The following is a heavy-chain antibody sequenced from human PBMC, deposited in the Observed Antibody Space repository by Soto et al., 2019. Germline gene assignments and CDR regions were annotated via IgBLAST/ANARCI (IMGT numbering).Heavy chain of an antibody. V-gene: IGHV3-66*01. CDR3: ARAGGIYYYYMDV. CDR2: IYSGGST. D-gene: IGHD2-15*01. CDR1: GFTVSSNY. J-gene: IGHJ6*03. Sequence: EVQLVEPGGGLVQPGGSLRLSCAASGFTVSSNYMSWVRQAPGKGLEWVSVIYSGGSTYYADSVKGRFTISRDNSKNTLYLQMNSLRADDTAVYYCARAGGIYYYYMDVWGKGTTVTVSS.